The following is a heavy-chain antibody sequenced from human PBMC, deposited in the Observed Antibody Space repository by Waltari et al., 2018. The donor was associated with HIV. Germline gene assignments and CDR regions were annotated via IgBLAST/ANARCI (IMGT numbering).Heavy chain of an antibody. Sequence: QVQLQESGPGLVKPSETLSLTCSVSGGSISSYYWSWIRPPAGKGPEWIGRIYRSGSTHHSPSLTSRVTLSVDTSKNQFSLELMSAVAADTGMYDGARGAGELQGRAFAYWGQGTLVTVSS. CDR3: ARGAGELQGRAFAY. D-gene: IGHD1-7*01. J-gene: IGHJ4*02. V-gene: IGHV4-4*07. CDR1: GGSISSYY. CDR2: IYRSGST.